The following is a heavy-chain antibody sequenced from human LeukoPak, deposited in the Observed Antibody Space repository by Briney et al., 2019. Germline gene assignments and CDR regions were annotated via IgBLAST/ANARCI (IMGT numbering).Heavy chain of an antibody. J-gene: IGHJ3*02. D-gene: IGHD1-26*01. CDR2: ISSSSSYI. V-gene: IGHV3-21*01. Sequence: RTGGSLRLSCAASGFTFSSYSMNWVRQAPGKALEWVSSISSSSSYIYYADSVKGRFTISRDNAKNSLYLQMNSLRAEDTAVYYCARALLGATLAFDIWGQGTMVTVSS. CDR3: ARALLGATLAFDI. CDR1: GFTFSSYS.